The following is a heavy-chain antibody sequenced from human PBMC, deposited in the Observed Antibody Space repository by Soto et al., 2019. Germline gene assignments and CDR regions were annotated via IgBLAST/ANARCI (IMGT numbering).Heavy chain of an antibody. CDR2: ISYNGNT. Sequence: QVHLQESGPGLVKPSETLSLTCAVSGASISSNYWSWIRQPPGKGLEWIGYISYNGNTNYNPSLKRRFTISVDTSKNQFSLKLSSVTAADTAIYYCARVLGYGGKGLVDYWGQGTLVTVSS. D-gene: IGHD4-17*01. CDR3: ARVLGYGGKGLVDY. CDR1: GASISSNY. V-gene: IGHV4-59*01. J-gene: IGHJ4*02.